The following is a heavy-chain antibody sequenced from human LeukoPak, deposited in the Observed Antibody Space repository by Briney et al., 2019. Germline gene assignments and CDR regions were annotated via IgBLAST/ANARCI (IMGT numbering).Heavy chain of an antibody. CDR3: AREAAYYDSSGSHSGFDY. D-gene: IGHD3-22*01. CDR2: INTNTGNP. V-gene: IGHV7-4-1*02. Sequence: GASVKVSCKASGYTFTSYAMNWVRQAPGQGLEWMGWINTNTGNPTYAQGFTGRFVFSLDTSVSTAYLQISSLKAEDTAVYYCAREAAYYDSSGSHSGFDYWGQGTLVTVSS. J-gene: IGHJ4*02. CDR1: GYTFTSYA.